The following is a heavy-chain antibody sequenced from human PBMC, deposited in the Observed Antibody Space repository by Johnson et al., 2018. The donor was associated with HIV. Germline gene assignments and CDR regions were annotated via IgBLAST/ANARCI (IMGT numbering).Heavy chain of an antibody. Sequence: MQLVESGGGFVQPGGSLRLSCAASGFSFSSYEMNWVRQAPGKGLEWVSYISSRGSTIYYADSVKGRFTISRDNAKNSLYLQMHSLRAEDTAVYYCAREEGGYYDSSGYYDVGAFDIWGQGTMVTVSS. CDR3: AREEGGYYDSSGYYDVGAFDI. CDR1: GFSFSSYE. CDR2: ISSRGSTI. J-gene: IGHJ3*02. D-gene: IGHD3-22*01. V-gene: IGHV3-48*03.